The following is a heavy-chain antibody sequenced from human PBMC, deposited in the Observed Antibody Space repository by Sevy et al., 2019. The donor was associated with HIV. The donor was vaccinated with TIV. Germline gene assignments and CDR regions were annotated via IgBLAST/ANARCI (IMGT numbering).Heavy chain of an antibody. J-gene: IGHJ4*02. V-gene: IGHV1-2*02. CDR3: ARDLRVRGYSYGSFDY. CDR1: GYTFPGQY. Sequence: ASVKVSCQASGYTFPGQYIHWVRQAPGQGLEWMGWNNPNSGGPNYRQEFKGRVTLNREKSITTAYMELSGLKTDDTAIDYCARDLRVRGYSYGSFDYWGQGTLVTVSS. D-gene: IGHD5-18*01. CDR2: NNPNSGGP.